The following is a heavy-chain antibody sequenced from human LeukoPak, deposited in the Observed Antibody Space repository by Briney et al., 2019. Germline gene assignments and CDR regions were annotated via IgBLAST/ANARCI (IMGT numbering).Heavy chain of an antibody. J-gene: IGHJ6*02. Sequence: GASVKVSCKASGYTVTSYYMHWVRQAPGQGLEWMAILNPSGGSSNYAQKFQGRATLTRATSTGTVYMELSSLRSEDTAVYYCASVYKHGMDVWGQGTTVIVSS. V-gene: IGHV1-46*01. CDR2: LNPSGGSS. CDR3: ASVYKHGMDV. CDR1: GYTVTSYY. D-gene: IGHD5-24*01.